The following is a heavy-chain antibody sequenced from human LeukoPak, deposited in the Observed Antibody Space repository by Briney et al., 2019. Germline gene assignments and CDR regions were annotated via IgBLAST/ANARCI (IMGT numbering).Heavy chain of an antibody. D-gene: IGHD5-18*01. V-gene: IGHV4-59*02. J-gene: IGHJ5*02. Sequence: PGGSLRLSCAASGFTVSSNYMSWIRQPPGKGLEWIGYIYYSGSTNYNPSLKSRVTISVDTSKNQFSLKLSSVTAADTAVYYCARVSVYSYGYWFDPWGQGTLVTVSS. CDR1: GFTVSSNY. CDR3: ARVSVYSYGYWFDP. CDR2: IYYSGST.